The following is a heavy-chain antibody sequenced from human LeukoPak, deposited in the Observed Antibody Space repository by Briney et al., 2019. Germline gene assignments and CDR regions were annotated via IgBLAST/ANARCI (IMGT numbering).Heavy chain of an antibody. D-gene: IGHD5-18*01. J-gene: IGHJ4*02. CDR3: ARTTAMVTIFGY. CDR1: GYTFTSYT. V-gene: IGHV1-3*01. CDR2: INAGNGNT. Sequence: ASVKVSCKASGYTFTSYTMHWVRQAPGQRLEWMGWINAGNGNTKYSQKFQGRVTITRDTSASTAYMELSSLRSEDTAVYYCARTTAMVTIFGYWGQGTLVTVS.